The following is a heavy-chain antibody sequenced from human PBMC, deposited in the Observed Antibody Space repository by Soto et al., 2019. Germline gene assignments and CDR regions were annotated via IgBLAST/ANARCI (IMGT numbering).Heavy chain of an antibody. D-gene: IGHD4-17*01. CDR3: AKERGNYGDGGLDY. V-gene: IGHV3-53*04. CDR2: MYPDGSR. J-gene: IGHJ4*02. CDR1: GFIVSGSY. Sequence: EVQLVESGGDLVQPGGSLRLSCVASGFIVSGSYMSWVRQAPGEGLEWVSVMYPDGSRHYAESVKGRFAISRQNSENTVYLQRNSLRTEDTAVYYCAKERGNYGDGGLDYWGQGTLVTVSS.